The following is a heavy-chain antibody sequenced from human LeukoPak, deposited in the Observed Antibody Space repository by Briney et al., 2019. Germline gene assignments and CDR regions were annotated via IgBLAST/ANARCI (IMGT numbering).Heavy chain of an antibody. CDR1: GFTFSSYS. CDR3: ARDHYATGAFDI. D-gene: IGHD2-2*01. V-gene: IGHV3-21*01. J-gene: IGHJ3*02. CDR2: ISSSSSYI. Sequence: GGSLRLSCAASGFTFSSYSMNWVRQAPGKGLEWVSSISSSSSYIYYADSVKGRFTISRDNAKNSLYLQMNSLRAEDTAVYYCARDHYATGAFDIWGQGTMVTVSS.